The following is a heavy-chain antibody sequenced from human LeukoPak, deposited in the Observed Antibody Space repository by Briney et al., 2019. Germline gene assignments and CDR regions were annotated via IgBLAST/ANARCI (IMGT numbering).Heavy chain of an antibody. D-gene: IGHD3-10*01. CDR1: GGSITSSPYY. CDR3: TRVMTGSRCDC. J-gene: IGHJ4*02. CDR2: VSYNGNT. Sequence: SETLSLTCTVSGGSITSSPYYWAWLRQPPGKGLEWFASVSYNGNTFYNPSLRGRATISADTSRNHFSVRLTSVTAADTAMYYCTRVMTGSRCDCWGQGTLVTVS. V-gene: IGHV4-39*02.